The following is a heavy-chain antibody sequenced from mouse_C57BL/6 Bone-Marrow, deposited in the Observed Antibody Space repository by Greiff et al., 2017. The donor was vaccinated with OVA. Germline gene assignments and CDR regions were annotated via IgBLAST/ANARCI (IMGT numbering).Heavy chain of an antibody. V-gene: IGHV1-7*01. CDR2: INPSSGYT. D-gene: IGHD1-1*01. J-gene: IGHJ4*01. Sequence: QVQLQQSGAELAKPGASVKLSCKASGYTFTSYWMHWVKQRPGQGLEWIGYINPSSGYTKYNQKFKDKATLTADKSSSTAYMQLSSLTSEDSAVYYCAIRRFGIYYYGSSYADYWGQGTSVTVSS. CDR3: AIRRFGIYYYGSSYADY. CDR1: GYTFTSYW.